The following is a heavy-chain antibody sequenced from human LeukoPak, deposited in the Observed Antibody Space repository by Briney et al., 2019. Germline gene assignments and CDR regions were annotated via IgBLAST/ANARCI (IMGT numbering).Heavy chain of an antibody. CDR3: ARRRSQELWSHPDAFDI. Sequence: GESLKISCKGSGYSFTTYWIGWVRQTPGKGLEWMGIIYPGDSDTRYSPSFQGQVTISADKSISTAYLQWSSLKASDTAMYYCARRRSQELWSHPDAFDIWGQGTMVTVSS. D-gene: IGHD3-10*01. CDR2: IYPGDSDT. V-gene: IGHV5-51*01. J-gene: IGHJ3*02. CDR1: GYSFTTYW.